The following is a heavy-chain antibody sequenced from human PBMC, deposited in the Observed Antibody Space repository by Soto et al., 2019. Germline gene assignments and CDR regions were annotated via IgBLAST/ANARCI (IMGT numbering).Heavy chain of an antibody. CDR2: ISAGGGNT. CDR3: VRRDAFDI. Sequence: GGSLRLSCTASGFTFNSFDMNWVRQGPGKGLEWASAISAGGGNTYYADSVKGRFTISRDNSRNTLTLQMNSLRADDTALYYCVRRDAFDIWGQGTMVTVSS. J-gene: IGHJ3*02. CDR1: GFTFNSFD. V-gene: IGHV3-23*01.